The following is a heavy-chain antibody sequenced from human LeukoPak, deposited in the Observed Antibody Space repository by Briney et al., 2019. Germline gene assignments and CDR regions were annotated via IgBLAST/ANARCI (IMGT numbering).Heavy chain of an antibody. CDR1: GGTFSSYA. CDR2: IIPIFGTA. Sequence: SVKVSCKASGGTFSSYAISWVRQAPGQGLEWMGGIIPIFGTANYAQKFQGRVTITADEPTSTAYMELSSLRSEDTAVYYCARVRGKYCSSTSCYSFDYWGQGTLVTVSS. J-gene: IGHJ4*02. CDR3: ARVRGKYCSSTSCYSFDY. D-gene: IGHD2-2*01. V-gene: IGHV1-69*13.